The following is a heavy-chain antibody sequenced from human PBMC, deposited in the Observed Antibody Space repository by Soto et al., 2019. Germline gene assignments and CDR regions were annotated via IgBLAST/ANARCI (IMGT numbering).Heavy chain of an antibody. CDR2: INHSGST. Sequence: QVQLQQWGAGLLKPSETLSLTCAVYGGSFSGYYWSWIRQPPGKGLEWIGEINHSGSTNYNPSLKSRVTISVDTSKNQFSLKLSSVTAADTAVYYGARGSGPPGSSRGYGDHWGQGTLVTVSS. D-gene: IGHD6-19*01. CDR3: ARGSGPPGSSRGYGDH. J-gene: IGHJ4*02. V-gene: IGHV4-34*01. CDR1: GGSFSGYY.